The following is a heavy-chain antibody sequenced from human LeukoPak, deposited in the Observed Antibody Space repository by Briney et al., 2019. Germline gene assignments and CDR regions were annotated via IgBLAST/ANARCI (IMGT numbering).Heavy chain of an antibody. Sequence: GESLKISCQGFEYSFTSYWISWVRQMPGKGLEWMGRIDPSDSYTHYSPSFRGHVSISADKSISTAYLQWTSLQASDTAMYFCARSSDIVVQPTTMPWFDPWGEGTLVTVSS. CDR2: IDPSDSYT. D-gene: IGHD2-2*01. CDR1: EYSFTSYW. CDR3: ARSSDIVVQPTTMPWFDP. V-gene: IGHV5-10-1*01. J-gene: IGHJ5*02.